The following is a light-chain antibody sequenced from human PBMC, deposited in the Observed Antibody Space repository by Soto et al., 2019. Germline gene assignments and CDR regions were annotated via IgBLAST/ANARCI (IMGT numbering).Light chain of an antibody. CDR2: DVS. V-gene: IGLV2-14*01. J-gene: IGLJ2*01. CDR3: SSYTSSSTLVV. Sequence: QSALTQPASVSGSPGQSLTISCTGTSSDVGGYNYVSWYQQHPGKAPKLMIYDVSNRPSGVSNRFSGSKSGNTDSLTISGLQAEDEADYYCSSYTSSSTLVVFGGGTKLTVL. CDR1: SSDVGGYNY.